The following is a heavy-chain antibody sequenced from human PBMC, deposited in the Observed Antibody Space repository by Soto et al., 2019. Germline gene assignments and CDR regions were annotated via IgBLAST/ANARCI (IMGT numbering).Heavy chain of an antibody. J-gene: IGHJ4*02. CDR2: ISSGGTTI. Sequence: PGGSLRLSCAASGFTFSRYWMSWVRQAPGKGLEWVSYISSGGTTIYYADSVKGRFTISRDDSKNTLYLQMNSLRAEDTAIFYCARDPFGYYVNYFDNWGQGTLVTVSS. CDR1: GFTFSRYW. V-gene: IGHV3-48*01. CDR3: ARDPFGYYVNYFDN. D-gene: IGHD1-26*01.